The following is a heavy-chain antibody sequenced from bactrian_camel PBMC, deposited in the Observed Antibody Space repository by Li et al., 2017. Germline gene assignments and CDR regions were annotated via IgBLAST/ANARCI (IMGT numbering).Heavy chain of an antibody. D-gene: IGHD2*01. V-gene: IGHV3S55*01. CDR1: RSTSDASH. Sequence: HVQLVESGGGSVQAGDSLRLSCTSSRSTSDASHMGWYRQAPGNECELVANIESDGSTYYAESVKGRFTISQDKDKNTVYLEMNNLKPEDTAMYYCAAELQIPLNRQVAGRSWHCPLLAPVSAGGRHSGVWGQGTQVTVS. J-gene: IGHJ4*01. CDR2: IESDGST. CDR3: AAELQIPLNRQVAGRSWHCPLLAPVSAGGRHSGV.